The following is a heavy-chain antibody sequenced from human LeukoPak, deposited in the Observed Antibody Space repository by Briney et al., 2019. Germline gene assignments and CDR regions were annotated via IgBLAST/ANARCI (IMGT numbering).Heavy chain of an antibody. Sequence: GGPLRLSCAVSGVSVSSNFMIWLRQAPGKGRECDSLIYGRGEKSYADYVKGRLSISRDNSKNTLYLQMNSLRVEDTAVYYCTRDPPAVAINTYAWGQGTLVTVSS. CDR3: TRDPPAVAINTYA. CDR2: IYGRGEK. J-gene: IGHJ5*02. D-gene: IGHD6-13*01. V-gene: IGHV3-66*01. CDR1: GVSVSSNF.